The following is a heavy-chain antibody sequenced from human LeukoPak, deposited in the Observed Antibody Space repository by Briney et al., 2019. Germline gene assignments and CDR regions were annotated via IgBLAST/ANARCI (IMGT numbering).Heavy chain of an antibody. D-gene: IGHD3-22*01. CDR1: GFTFITYS. J-gene: IGHJ4*02. CDR3: ARGYDTGF. V-gene: IGHV3-21*01. CDR2: ISSTSNYI. Sequence: PGGSLRLSCAASGFTFITYSMTWVRQAPGKGLEWVSSISSTSNYIYYADSVKGRFTISRDNAMNSLYLQMNSLRAEDTAAYYCARGYDTGFWGQGTLVTVSS.